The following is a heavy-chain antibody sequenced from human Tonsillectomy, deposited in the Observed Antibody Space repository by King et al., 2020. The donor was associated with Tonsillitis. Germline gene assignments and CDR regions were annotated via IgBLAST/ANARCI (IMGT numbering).Heavy chain of an antibody. J-gene: IGHJ4*02. CDR2: ISCSSGTI. V-gene: IGHV3-48*01. Sequence: VQLVESGGGLVQPGGSLRLSCEASEFTFSRFIMNWGRQAPGKGLEWFSYISCSSGTIYYADSVQGRCTISRENAKNSLYLQMNSLRVEDTAVYYCARGFSYGSSNYWGQGTQVTVSS. CDR1: EFTFSRFI. CDR3: ARGFSYGSSNY. D-gene: IGHD5-18*01.